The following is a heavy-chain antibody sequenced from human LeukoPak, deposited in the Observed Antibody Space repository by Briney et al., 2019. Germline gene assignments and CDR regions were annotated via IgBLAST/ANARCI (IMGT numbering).Heavy chain of an antibody. CDR2: IYYSGST. CDR1: GGSISSGDYY. Sequence: SQTLSLTCTVSGGSISSGDYYWSWIRQPPGKGLEWIGYIYYSGSTYYNPSLKSRVTISVDTSKNQFSLKLSSVTAADTAVYYRARTAPQDPDYGDYPVKYYFD. D-gene: IGHD4-17*01. J-gene: IGHJ4*01. CDR3: ARTAPQDPDYGDYPVKYYFD. V-gene: IGHV4-30-4*01.